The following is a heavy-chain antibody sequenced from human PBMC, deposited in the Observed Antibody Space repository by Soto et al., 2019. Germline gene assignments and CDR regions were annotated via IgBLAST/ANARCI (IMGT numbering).Heavy chain of an antibody. CDR2: IVVGSGNT. CDR3: AAEPSLVVPLGYYGMDV. Sequence: AASVKVSFKASGFTFTSSAVQWLRQARGQRLEWIGWIVVGSGNTNYAQKFQERVTITRDMSTSTAYMELSSLRSEDTAVYYCAAEPSLVVPLGYYGMDVWGQGTTVTVSS. D-gene: IGHD3-22*01. J-gene: IGHJ6*02. CDR1: GFTFTSSA. V-gene: IGHV1-58*01.